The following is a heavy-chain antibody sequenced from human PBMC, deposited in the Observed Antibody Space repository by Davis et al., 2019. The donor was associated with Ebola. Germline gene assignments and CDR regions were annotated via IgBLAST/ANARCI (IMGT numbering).Heavy chain of an antibody. D-gene: IGHD3-10*01. CDR3: ARELFGGMDV. J-gene: IGHJ6*02. CDR1: GYSFTKYW. V-gene: IGHV5-51*01. CDR2: IYPGDSDT. Sequence: KVSCKGSGYSFTKYWIGWVRQMSGKGLEWMGIIYPGDSDTRYSPSLQGQVTISVDKSISTAYLQWSSLKASDTAMYYCARELFGGMDVWGQGTTVTVSS.